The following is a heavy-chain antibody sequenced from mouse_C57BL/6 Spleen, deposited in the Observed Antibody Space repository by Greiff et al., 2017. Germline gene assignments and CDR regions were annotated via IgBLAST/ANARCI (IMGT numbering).Heavy chain of an antibody. CDR3: ARDYYGSRYFDV. D-gene: IGHD1-1*01. V-gene: IGHV5-4*01. CDR1: GFTFSSYA. J-gene: IGHJ1*03. Sequence: EVHLVESGGGLVKPGGSLKLSCAASGFTFSSYAMSWVRQTPEKRLEWVATISDGGSYTYYPDNVKGRITISRDNAKNNLYLQMSHLKSEDTAMYYCARDYYGSRYFDVWGTGTTVTVSS. CDR2: ISDGGSYT.